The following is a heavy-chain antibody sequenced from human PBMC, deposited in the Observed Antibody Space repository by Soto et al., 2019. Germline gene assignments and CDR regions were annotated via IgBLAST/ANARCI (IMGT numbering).Heavy chain of an antibody. CDR2: IGVSGDTT. D-gene: IGHD3-10*01. J-gene: IGHJ4*02. Sequence: EVQLLESGGGLVQPGGSLRLSCAASGFTFSSYAMSWVRQAPGKGLEWVSAIGVSGDTTYYADSVKGRFTISRDNSKNTLDLQMGSLRAEETAVYYCAKVRRFGELRSLYWGQGTLVTVSS. CDR3: AKVRRFGELRSLY. V-gene: IGHV3-23*01. CDR1: GFTFSSYA.